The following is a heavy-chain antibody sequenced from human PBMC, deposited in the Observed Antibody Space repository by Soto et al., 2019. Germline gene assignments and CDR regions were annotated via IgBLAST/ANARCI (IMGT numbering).Heavy chain of an antibody. CDR3: ARGFWSGAVYYYYMDV. CDR2: ISSSSSYI. V-gene: IGHV3-21*01. CDR1: GFTFSSYS. J-gene: IGHJ6*03. D-gene: IGHD3-3*01. Sequence: GGTLRLSCAASGFTFSSYSMNWVRQAPGKGLEWVSSISSSSSYIYYANSMKGRFTISRDNAKNSLYLQMNSLRAEDTAVYYCARGFWSGAVYYYYMDVWGKGTTVTVSS.